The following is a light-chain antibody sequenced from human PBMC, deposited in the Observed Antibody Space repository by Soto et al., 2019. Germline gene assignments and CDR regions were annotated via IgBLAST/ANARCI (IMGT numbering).Light chain of an antibody. CDR1: QSVSGSY. J-gene: IGKJ1*01. V-gene: IGKV3-20*01. CDR3: QQYGSSPRT. CDR2: GAS. Sequence: EIVLTQSPGTLSLSPGERATLSCRASQSVSGSYLAWYLQKPGQAPRLLIYGASSRATGIPDRFSGSGSGTDFTLTISRLEPEDVAVYYCQQYGSSPRTFGQGTKVEIK.